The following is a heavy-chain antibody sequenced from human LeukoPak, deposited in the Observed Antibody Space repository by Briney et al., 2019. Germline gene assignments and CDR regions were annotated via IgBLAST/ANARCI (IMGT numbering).Heavy chain of an antibody. V-gene: IGHV4-59*08. CDR3: ARHGYDILTGSI. D-gene: IGHD3-9*01. CDR2: IYYSGST. J-gene: IGHJ3*02. CDR1: GGSISSYY. Sequence: SETLSLTCTVSGGSISSYYWSWVRQPPGEGLEWIGYIYYSGSTNYNPSLKSRVTISVDTSKNQFSLRLSSVTAADTAVYYCARHGYDILTGSIWGQGTMVTVSS.